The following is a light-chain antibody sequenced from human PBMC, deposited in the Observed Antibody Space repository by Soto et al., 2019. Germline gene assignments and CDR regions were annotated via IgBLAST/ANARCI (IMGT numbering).Light chain of an antibody. Sequence: EIVLTQSPATLSSSPGERATLSCRASQSIDTYLAWYQQKPGQAPRLLIYDASDRATGIPARFSGSGSGTAFTLTISSLQPEDVAAYYCQKYNSAPLTFGGGTKVDIK. CDR3: QKYNSAPLT. J-gene: IGKJ4*01. V-gene: IGKV3-11*01. CDR1: QSIDTY. CDR2: DAS.